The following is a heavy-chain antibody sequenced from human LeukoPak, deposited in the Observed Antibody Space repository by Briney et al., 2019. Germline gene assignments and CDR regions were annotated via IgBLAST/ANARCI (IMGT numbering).Heavy chain of an antibody. V-gene: IGHV1-69*04. CDR3: ARAPSYCSSTSCSIGGY. CDR1: GGTFSSHA. CDR2: IIPILGIA. J-gene: IGHJ4*02. D-gene: IGHD2-2*01. Sequence: GASVMVSCKASGGTFSSHAISWVRQAPGQGLEWMGRIIPILGIANYAQKFQGRVTITADKSTSTAYMELSSLRSEDTAVYYCARAPSYCSSTSCSIGGYWGQGTLVTVSS.